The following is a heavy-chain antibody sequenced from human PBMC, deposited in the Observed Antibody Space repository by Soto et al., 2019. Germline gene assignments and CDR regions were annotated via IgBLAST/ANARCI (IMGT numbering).Heavy chain of an antibody. J-gene: IGHJ3*01. Sequence: QVHLMQSGAEVEKPGASVTISCKASGFTFNRHYMHWVRQAPRQGLEWMGIINLGGATTIYAQKFQGRVTXTXEXXTSTVYIQLSSLRSDDTAVYYCAVSSLEPNDAFDVWGQGTLVTVSS. CDR2: INLGGATT. D-gene: IGHD6-6*01. CDR1: GFTFNRHY. CDR3: AVSSLEPNDAFDV. V-gene: IGHV1-46*02.